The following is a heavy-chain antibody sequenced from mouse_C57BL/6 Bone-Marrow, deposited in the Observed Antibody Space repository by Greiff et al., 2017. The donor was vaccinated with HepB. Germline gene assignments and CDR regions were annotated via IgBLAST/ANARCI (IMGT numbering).Heavy chain of an antibody. D-gene: IGHD1-1*01. CDR1: GYTFTDYE. Sequence: VQGVESGAELVRPGASVTLSCKASGYTFTDYEMHWVKQTPVHGLEWIGAIDPETGGTAYNQKFKGKAILTADKSSSTAYMELRSLTSEDSAVYYCTDYYGTYFDYWGQGTTLTVSS. CDR2: IDPETGGT. CDR3: TDYYGTYFDY. V-gene: IGHV1-15*01. J-gene: IGHJ2*01.